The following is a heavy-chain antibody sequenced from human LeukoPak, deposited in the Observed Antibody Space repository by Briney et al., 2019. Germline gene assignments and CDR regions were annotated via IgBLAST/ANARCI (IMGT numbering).Heavy chain of an antibody. CDR2: ISSSSSTI. J-gene: IGHJ6*03. CDR1: GFTFSSYS. D-gene: IGHD2-2*01. V-gene: IGHV3-48*01. Sequence: QAGGSLRLSCEASGFTFSSYSMNWVRQAPGKGLEWVSYISSSSSTIYYADSVKGRFTISRDNAKNSLYLQMNSLRAEDTAVYYCARGRYCSSTSCPRNYMDVWGKGTTVTVSS. CDR3: ARGRYCSSTSCPRNYMDV.